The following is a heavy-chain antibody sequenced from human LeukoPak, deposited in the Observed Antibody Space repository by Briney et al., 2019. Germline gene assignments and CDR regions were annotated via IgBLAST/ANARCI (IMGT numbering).Heavy chain of an antibody. D-gene: IGHD1-26*01. CDR3: ARWRIVNHYYGMDV. CDR1: GFTFSSYS. CDR2: ISSSSSYI. J-gene: IGHJ6*02. V-gene: IGHV3-21*01. Sequence: GGSLRLSCAASGFTFSSYSMNWVRQAPGNGLEWVSSISSSSSYIYYADSVKGRFTISRDNAKNSLYLQMNSLRAEDTAVYYCARWRIVNHYYGMDVWGQGTTVTVSS.